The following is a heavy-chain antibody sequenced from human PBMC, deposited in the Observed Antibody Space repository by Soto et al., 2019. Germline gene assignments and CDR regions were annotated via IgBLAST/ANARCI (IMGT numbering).Heavy chain of an antibody. V-gene: IGHV3-23*01. J-gene: IGHJ6*02. CDR2: ISGSGDST. Sequence: GGFLRLSCAACGSTFTSYAMNWVRQAPWKCLEWVSAISGSGDSTYYADSVKGRFTISRDNSKNTLSLPMNSLRVEETAVSHCVKGGQTTVPGYGLDVWGQGTTVAFSS. CDR1: GSTFTSYA. D-gene: IGHD3-10*01. CDR3: VKGGQTTVPGYGLDV.